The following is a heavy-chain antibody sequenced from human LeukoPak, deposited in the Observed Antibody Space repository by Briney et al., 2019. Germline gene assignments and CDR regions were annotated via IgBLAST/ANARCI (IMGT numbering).Heavy chain of an antibody. Sequence: SETLPLTCTDPGGSTSPYFGSWIPQSPGKGLEWIGYILYSGTTTNYNPSLKSRVTISVDPSKDQFSLKLSSVTAAGTAVDYWSRVGDWNDLVYWGQGTLVSVSS. D-gene: IGHD1-1*01. CDR1: GGSTSPYF. CDR2: ILYSGTT. CDR3: SRVGDWNDLVY. V-gene: IGHV4-59*01. J-gene: IGHJ4*02.